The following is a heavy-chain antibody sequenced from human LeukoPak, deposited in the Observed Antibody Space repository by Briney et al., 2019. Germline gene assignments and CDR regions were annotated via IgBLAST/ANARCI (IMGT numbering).Heavy chain of an antibody. Sequence: GGSLRLSCVGSKFSFNNYWMNWVRQAPGKGLEWVANIKPDASEKSYVDSVKGRFTISRDNAENSLYLQMSSLRAEDTATYYCAKAYEDSNGYYHLWGQGTLVTVSS. V-gene: IGHV3-7*01. CDR3: AKAYEDSNGYYHL. CDR1: KFSFNNYW. J-gene: IGHJ4*02. CDR2: IKPDASEK. D-gene: IGHD3-22*01.